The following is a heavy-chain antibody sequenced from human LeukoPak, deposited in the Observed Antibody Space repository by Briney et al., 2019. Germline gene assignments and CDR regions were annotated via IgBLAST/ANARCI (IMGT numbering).Heavy chain of an antibody. D-gene: IGHD4-17*01. J-gene: IGHJ4*02. CDR2: ISGSGGST. CDR1: GFTFSSYA. V-gene: IGHV3-23*01. CDR3: AKDPHDYGEKRWYYFDY. Sequence: PGGSLRLSCAASGFTFSSYAMSWVRQAPGKGLEWVSAISGSGGSTYYADSVKGRFTISRDNSKNTLYLQMNSLRAEDTVVYYCAKDPHDYGEKRWYYFDYWGQGTLVTVSS.